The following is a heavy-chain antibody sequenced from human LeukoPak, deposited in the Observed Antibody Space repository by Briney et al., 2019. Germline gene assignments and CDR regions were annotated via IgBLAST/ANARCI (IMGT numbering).Heavy chain of an antibody. CDR2: IYYSGST. CDR1: GGSISSSSYY. J-gene: IGHJ4*02. V-gene: IGHV4-39*01. Sequence: SETLSLTCTGSGGSISSSSYYWGWIRQPPGKGLEWIGSIYYSGSTYYNPSLKSRVTISVDTSKNQFSLKLSSVTAADTAVYYCAGGPSGSYGVGNYFDDWGQGTLVTVSS. D-gene: IGHD1-26*01. CDR3: AGGPSGSYGVGNYFDD.